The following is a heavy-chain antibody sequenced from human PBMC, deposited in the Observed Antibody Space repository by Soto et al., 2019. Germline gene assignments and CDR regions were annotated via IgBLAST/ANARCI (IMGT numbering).Heavy chain of an antibody. J-gene: IGHJ5*02. CDR1: GYTFTGYY. CDR2: INPNSGGT. Sequence: ASVKVSCKASGYTFTGYYMHWVRQAPGQGLEWMGWINPNSGGTNYAQKFQGWVTMTRDTSISTAYMELSRLRSDDTAVYYCARAPGWYGGWFDPWGQGTLVTVSS. CDR3: ARAPGWYGGWFDP. D-gene: IGHD6-19*01. V-gene: IGHV1-2*04.